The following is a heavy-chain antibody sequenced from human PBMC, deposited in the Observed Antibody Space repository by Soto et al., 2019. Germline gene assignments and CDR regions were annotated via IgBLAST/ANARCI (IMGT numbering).Heavy chain of an antibody. CDR2: INPNSGGT. D-gene: IGHD3-16*02. CDR3: ASDRHDYVWGSYRTFDY. Sequence: ASVKVSCKASGYTFTGYYMHWVRQAPGQGLEWMGWINPNSGGTNYAQKFQGRVTMTRDTSISTAYMELSRLRSDDTAVYYCASDRHDYVWGSYRTFDYWGQGTLVTVSS. V-gene: IGHV1-2*02. CDR1: GYTFTGYY. J-gene: IGHJ4*02.